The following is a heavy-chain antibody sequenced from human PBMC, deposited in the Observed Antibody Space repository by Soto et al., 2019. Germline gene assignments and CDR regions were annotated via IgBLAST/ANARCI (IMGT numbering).Heavy chain of an antibody. CDR2: MNPNSGNT. CDR3: ARAVTTRGYYYYYMDV. D-gene: IGHD4-17*01. V-gene: IGHV1-8*01. CDR1: GYTFTSYD. Sequence: ASVKVSCKASGYTFTSYDINWVRQATGQGLEWMGWMNPNSGNTGYAQKFQGRVTMTRNTSISTAYMELSSLRSEDTAVYYCARAVTTRGYYYYYMDVWGKGTTVTVSS. J-gene: IGHJ6*03.